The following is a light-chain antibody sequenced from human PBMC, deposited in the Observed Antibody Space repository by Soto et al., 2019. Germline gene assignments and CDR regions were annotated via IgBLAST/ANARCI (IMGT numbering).Light chain of an antibody. CDR1: SSDVGNYNY. Sequence: QSVLTQPASVSGSPGQSITISCTGTSSDVGNYNYVSWYQHHPGKAPKLMIYEVSNRPSGVSNRFSGSKSGNTASLTISGLQAEDEADYYCSSYASTTTWVFGGGNKLTVL. CDR2: EVS. CDR3: SSYASTTTWV. V-gene: IGLV2-14*01. J-gene: IGLJ3*02.